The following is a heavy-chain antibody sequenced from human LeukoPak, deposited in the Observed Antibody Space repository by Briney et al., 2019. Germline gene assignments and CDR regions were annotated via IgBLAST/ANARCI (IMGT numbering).Heavy chain of an antibody. CDR3: ARDPQYFFDSSGFDY. CDR1: GFTFSTYS. J-gene: IGHJ4*02. V-gene: IGHV3-21*01. CDR2: ISDSSSYI. D-gene: IGHD3-22*01. Sequence: GGSLRLSCAASGFTFSTYSMRWVRQPPGKGLEWVSSISDSSSYIYYADSVKGRFTISRDDANSSLYLQMNSLRVEDTAVYFCARDPQYFFDSSGFDYWGQGSLVAVSS.